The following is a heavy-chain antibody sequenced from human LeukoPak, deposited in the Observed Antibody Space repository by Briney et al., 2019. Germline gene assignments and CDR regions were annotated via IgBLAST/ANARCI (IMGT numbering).Heavy chain of an antibody. J-gene: IGHJ4*02. Sequence: GGSLRLSCAASGFTFSSYGMHWVRQAPGKGLEGVAVIWYDGSNKYYADSVKRRFTISRDNSKNTLYLQMNSLRAEDTAVYYCARGVQVPYYFDYWGQGTLVTVSS. CDR2: IWYDGSNK. V-gene: IGHV3-33*01. CDR3: ARGVQVPYYFDY. CDR1: GFTFSSYG. D-gene: IGHD2-2*01.